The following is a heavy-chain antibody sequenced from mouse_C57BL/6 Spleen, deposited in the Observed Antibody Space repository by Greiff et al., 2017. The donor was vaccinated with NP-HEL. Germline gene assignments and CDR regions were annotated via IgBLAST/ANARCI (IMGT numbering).Heavy chain of an antibody. CDR3: ARKKTTVVANAMDY. CDR2: ISSGSSTI. V-gene: IGHV5-17*01. J-gene: IGHJ4*01. D-gene: IGHD1-1*01. CDR1: GFTFSDYG. Sequence: EVKLMESGGGLVKPGGSLKLSCAASGFTFSDYGMHWVRQAPEKGLEWVAYISSGSSTIYYADKVKGRFPISRDNAKNTLFLQMTSLRSEDTAMYYCARKKTTVVANAMDYWGQGTSVTVSS.